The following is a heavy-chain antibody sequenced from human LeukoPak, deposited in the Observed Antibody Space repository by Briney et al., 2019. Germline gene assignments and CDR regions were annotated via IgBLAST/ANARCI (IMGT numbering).Heavy chain of an antibody. D-gene: IGHD5-24*01. J-gene: IGHJ4*02. Sequence: ASVKVSCKASGYTFTSYGISWVRQAPGQGLEWIGWISAYNGNTNYAQKLQGRVAMTTDTSTSTAYMELRSLRSDDTAVYYCARDRDDYPLDYWGQGTLVTVSS. CDR1: GYTFTSYG. CDR3: ARDRDDYPLDY. V-gene: IGHV1-18*01. CDR2: ISAYNGNT.